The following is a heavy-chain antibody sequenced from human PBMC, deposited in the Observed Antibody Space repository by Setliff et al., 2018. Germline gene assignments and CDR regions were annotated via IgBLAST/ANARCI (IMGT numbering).Heavy chain of an antibody. CDR3: ARLATDYGDYESLNYFDY. CDR2: IYPGDSNT. CDR1: GYSFTNYW. V-gene: IGHV5-51*01. D-gene: IGHD4-17*01. Sequence: GESLKISCKGSGYSFTNYWIGWVRQMPGKGLEWMGIIYPGDSNTRYSPSFQGQVTISADKSISTAYLQWSSLKASDTAMYYCARLATDYGDYESLNYFDYWGQGTLVTVSS. J-gene: IGHJ4*02.